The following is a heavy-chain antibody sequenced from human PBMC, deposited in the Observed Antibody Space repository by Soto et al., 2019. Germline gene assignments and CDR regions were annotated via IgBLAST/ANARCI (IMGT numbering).Heavy chain of an antibody. CDR1: GFTFSSYA. V-gene: IGHV3-23*01. J-gene: IGHJ4*02. CDR3: AKLPTFGYYDSSGRGYYFDY. Sequence: EVQLLESGGGLVQPGGSLRLSCAASGFTFSSYAMRWVRQAPGKGLEWVSAISGSGGSTYYADSVKGRFTISRDNSKNTLYLQMNSLRAEDTAVYYCAKLPTFGYYDSSGRGYYFDYWGQGTLVTVSS. D-gene: IGHD3-22*01. CDR2: ISGSGGST.